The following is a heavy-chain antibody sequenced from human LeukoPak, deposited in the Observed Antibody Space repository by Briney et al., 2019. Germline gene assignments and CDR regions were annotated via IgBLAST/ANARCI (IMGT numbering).Heavy chain of an antibody. D-gene: IGHD6-13*01. J-gene: IGHJ5*02. CDR1: SGSISSYY. Sequence: SETLSLTCTVSSGSISSYYWSWLRQPPGKGLEWIGYIDHSGSASYNPSLKSRVTISVDTSENQFSLWLNSVTAADTAVYYCARKGSSTWYTYWFDPWGQGTLVTVSS. CDR2: IDHSGSA. V-gene: IGHV4-59*01. CDR3: ARKGSSTWYTYWFDP.